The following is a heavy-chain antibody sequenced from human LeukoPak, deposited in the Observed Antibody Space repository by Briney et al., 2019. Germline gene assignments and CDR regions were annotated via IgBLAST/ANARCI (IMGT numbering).Heavy chain of an antibody. V-gene: IGHV4-38-2*02. CDR2: IYHSGST. D-gene: IGHD3-10*01. CDR3: ARVSYGSGSYYYYMDV. CDR1: GYSISSGYY. J-gene: IGHJ6*03. Sequence: SETLSLTCTVSGYSISSGYYWGWIRQPPGKGLEWIGSIYHSGSTYYNPSLKSRVTISVDTSKNQFSLKLSSVTAADTAVYYCARVSYGSGSYYYYMDVWGKGTTVTVSS.